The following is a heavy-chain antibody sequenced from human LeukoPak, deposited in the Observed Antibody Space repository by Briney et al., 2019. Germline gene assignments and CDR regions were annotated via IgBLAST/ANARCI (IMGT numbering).Heavy chain of an antibody. CDR3: ARDGYSYYMDV. CDR1: GFTFSSYW. Sequence: PGGSLRLSCAASGFTFSSYWMYWVRQAPGKGLVWVSRINSDGSSTSNADSVKGRFTISRDNAKNTLYLQMNSLRAEDTAVYYCARDGYSYYMDVWGKGTTVTVSS. V-gene: IGHV3-74*01. J-gene: IGHJ6*04. D-gene: IGHD5-18*01. CDR2: INSDGSST.